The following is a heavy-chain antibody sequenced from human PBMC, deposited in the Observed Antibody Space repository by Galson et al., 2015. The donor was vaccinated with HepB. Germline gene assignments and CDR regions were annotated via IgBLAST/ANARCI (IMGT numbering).Heavy chain of an antibody. Sequence: SLRLSCAASGFAFSSYSMNWVRQAPGKGLEWVSSISSSSGYIYYADSVKGRFTVSRDNAKNSLYLQMNSLRAEDTAVYYCARGAQAVAGPDRYWGQGTLVTVSS. CDR3: ARGAQAVAGPDRY. J-gene: IGHJ4*02. CDR2: ISSSSGYI. D-gene: IGHD6-19*01. V-gene: IGHV3-21*01. CDR1: GFAFSSYS.